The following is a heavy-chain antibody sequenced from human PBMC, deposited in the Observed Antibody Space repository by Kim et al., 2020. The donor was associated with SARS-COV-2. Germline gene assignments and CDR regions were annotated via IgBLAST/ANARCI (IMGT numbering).Heavy chain of an antibody. D-gene: IGHD3-16*01. CDR3: AKEKSRIWDC. CDR2: ITWDGDST. J-gene: IGHJ4*02. Sequence: GGSLRLSCAASGFIFHEYTMHWVRQAPGKGLEWVALITWDGDSTFYADSVRDRFTISRDNSENSLYMQMNSLTIEDSALYYCAKEKSRIWDCWGQGNLV. V-gene: IGHV3-43*01. CDR1: GFIFHEYT.